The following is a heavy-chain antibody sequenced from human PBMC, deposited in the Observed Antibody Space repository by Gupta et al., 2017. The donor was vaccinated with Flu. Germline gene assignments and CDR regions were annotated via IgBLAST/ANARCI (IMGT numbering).Heavy chain of an antibody. V-gene: IGHV1-3*04. Sequence: GYTFTNHAIRWVRQAPGQRLEWMGWINTDNGNTKYSQKLQDRVTITRDTSTSTVYLELSSLRSEDTAVYYCARRLSSSAWDDVFDIWGQGTVVTVSS. CDR1: GYTFTNHA. J-gene: IGHJ3*02. CDR3: ARRLSSSAWDDVFDI. CDR2: INTDNGNT. D-gene: IGHD2-2*01.